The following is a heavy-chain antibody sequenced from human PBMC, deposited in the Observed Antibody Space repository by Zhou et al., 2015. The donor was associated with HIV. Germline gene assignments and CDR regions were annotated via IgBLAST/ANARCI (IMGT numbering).Heavy chain of an antibody. Sequence: QVQLVQSGAEVKKPGSSVKVSCKASGGTFSSYAISWVRQAPGQGLEWMGGIIPIFGTANYAQKFQGRVTITADESTSTAYMELSSLRSEDTAVYYCARGTARYCSGGSCYRRQHYYYYMDVWGKGTTVTVSS. V-gene: IGHV1-69*01. D-gene: IGHD2-15*01. CDR3: ARGTARYCSGGSCYRRQHYYYYMDV. CDR1: GGTFSSYA. J-gene: IGHJ6*03. CDR2: IIPIFGTA.